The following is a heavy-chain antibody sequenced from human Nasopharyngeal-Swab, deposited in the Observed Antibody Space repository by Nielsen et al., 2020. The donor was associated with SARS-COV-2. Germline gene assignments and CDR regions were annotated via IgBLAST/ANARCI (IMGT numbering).Heavy chain of an antibody. CDR1: GYSISSGYY. CDR2: IYHSGST. D-gene: IGHD6-19*01. J-gene: IGHJ4*02. V-gene: IGHV4-38-2*02. Sequence: SETLSLTCTVSGYSISSGYYWGWIRPPPGTGLEWIASIYHSGSTYYNPSLKNRVTISVDTSKNQFSLKLSSVTAADTAVYYCARGGYSSGWVVYWGQGTLVTVSS. CDR3: ARGGYSSGWVVY.